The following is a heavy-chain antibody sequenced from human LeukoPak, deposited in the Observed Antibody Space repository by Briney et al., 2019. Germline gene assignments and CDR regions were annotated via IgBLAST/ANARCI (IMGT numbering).Heavy chain of an antibody. CDR2: INPNSGGT. J-gene: IGHJ4*02. D-gene: IGHD5-18*01. CDR1: GDTFTGYY. V-gene: IGHV1-2*02. CDR3: ARELDTAMPTGDY. Sequence: GASVKVSCKASGDTFTGYYMHWLRQAPGQGLEWMGWINPNSGGTNYAQKFQGRVTMTRDTSISTAYMELSRLRSDDTAVYYCARELDTAMPTGDYWGQGTLVTVSS.